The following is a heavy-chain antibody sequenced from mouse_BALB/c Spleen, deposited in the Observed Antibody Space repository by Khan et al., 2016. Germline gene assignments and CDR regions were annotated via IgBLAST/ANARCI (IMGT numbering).Heavy chain of an antibody. CDR2: IDPVNGET. J-gene: IGHJ3*01. CDR3: IRRDYYGNQFAY. V-gene: IGHV14-3*02. CDR1: GFNIKDTY. D-gene: IGHD2-1*01. Sequence: VQLQQSGAELVKPGASVKLSCAASGFNIKDTYMNWVKQRPEQGLEWIGRIDPVNGETKYDPKFKGKATITAATSSNTAYLQLSSLTSEDTAVDYCIRRDYYGNQFAYWGQGTLVTVSA.